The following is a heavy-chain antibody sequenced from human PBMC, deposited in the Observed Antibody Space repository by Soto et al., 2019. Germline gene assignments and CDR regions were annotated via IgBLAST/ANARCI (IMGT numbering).Heavy chain of an antibody. CDR3: ARDPNYYDSAVYNWFDP. D-gene: IGHD3-22*01. CDR2: IIPIFGTA. Sequence: SVKVSCKASGGTFSSYAISWVRQAPGQGLEWMGGIIPIFGTANYAQKFQGRVTITADESTSTAYMELSSLRSEDTAVYYCARDPNYYDSAVYNWFDPWGQGTLVTVSS. CDR1: GGTFSSYA. V-gene: IGHV1-69*13. J-gene: IGHJ5*02.